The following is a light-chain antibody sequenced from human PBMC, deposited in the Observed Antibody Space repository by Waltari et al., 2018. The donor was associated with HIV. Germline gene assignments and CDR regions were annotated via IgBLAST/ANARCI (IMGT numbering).Light chain of an antibody. V-gene: IGKV1-9*01. CDR1: PGISSY. CDR3: QQLNSFPPT. J-gene: IGKJ4*01. Sequence: DIQLTQSPSFLSASVGDRVPITCRASPGISSYLAWYQQKPGKAPKLLIYAASTLQSGVPSRFRGSGSGTEFTLTISSLQPEDDATYYCQQLNSFPPTFGGGTKVEIK. CDR2: AAS.